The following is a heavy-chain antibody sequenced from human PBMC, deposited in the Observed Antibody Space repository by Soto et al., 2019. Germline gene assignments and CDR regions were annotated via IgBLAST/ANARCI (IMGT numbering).Heavy chain of an antibody. Sequence: ASVKVSCKASGYTFTSYAMHWVRQAPGQRLEWMGWINAGNGNTKYSQKFQGRVTITRDTSASTAYMELSSLRSEDTAVYYCARVVEWELPYFDYWGQGTLVTVSS. J-gene: IGHJ4*02. CDR3: ARVVEWELPYFDY. D-gene: IGHD1-26*01. V-gene: IGHV1-3*01. CDR1: GYTFTSYA. CDR2: INAGNGNT.